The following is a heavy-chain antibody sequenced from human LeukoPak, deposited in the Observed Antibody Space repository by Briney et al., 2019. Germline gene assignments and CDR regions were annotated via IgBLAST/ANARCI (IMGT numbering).Heavy chain of an antibody. J-gene: IGHJ4*02. CDR3: ARDRGYDSSGYSPTGPLFDY. CDR2: IIPILGIA. V-gene: IGHV1-69*04. Sequence: SVKVSCKASGGTFSSYAISWVRQAPGQGLEWMGRIIPILGIANYAQKFQGRVTITADKSTSTAYMELSSLRSEDTAVYYCARDRGYDSSGYSPTGPLFDYWGQGTLVTVSP. D-gene: IGHD3-22*01. CDR1: GGTFSSYA.